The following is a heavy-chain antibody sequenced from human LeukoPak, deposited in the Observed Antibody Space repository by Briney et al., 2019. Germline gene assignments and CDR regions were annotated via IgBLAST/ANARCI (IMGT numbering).Heavy chain of an antibody. D-gene: IGHD6-13*01. J-gene: IGHJ4*02. CDR1: GYTLTELS. Sequence: ASVKVSCKVSGYTLTELSMHWVRQAPGKGLEWMGGFDPEDGETIYAQKFQGRVTMTEDTSTDTAYMEPSSLRSEDTAVYYCATDPDGSSWPDYWGQGTLVTVSS. V-gene: IGHV1-24*01. CDR2: FDPEDGET. CDR3: ATDPDGSSWPDY.